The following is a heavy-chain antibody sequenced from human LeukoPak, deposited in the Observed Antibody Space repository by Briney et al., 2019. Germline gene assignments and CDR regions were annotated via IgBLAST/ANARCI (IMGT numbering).Heavy chain of an antibody. CDR1: PSAFTFGADG. CDR3: ATFLGATFFDH. V-gene: IGHV3-7*01. CDR2: IKQDGSVK. J-gene: IGHJ4*02. D-gene: IGHD1-26*01. Sequence: GGSLRLSCTASPSAFTFGADGWSWFRQAPGMGLQWVANIKQDGSVKTYVDSVKGRFTISRDNAKNSLYLQMNSLRGEDTAVHYCATFLGATFFDHWGQGTLVSVSS.